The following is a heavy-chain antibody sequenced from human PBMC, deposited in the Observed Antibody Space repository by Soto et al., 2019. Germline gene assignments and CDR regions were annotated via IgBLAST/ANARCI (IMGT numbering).Heavy chain of an antibody. D-gene: IGHD2-21*01. Sequence: SETLSLTCTVSRGSISTYYWSWIRQPPGKGLECIGYIYYNGNTNYNPSLKSRVTISVDTSKNQFSLKLSSVTAADTAVYYCARDCWAFDIWGQGTMVTVSS. V-gene: IGHV4-4*08. CDR3: ARDCWAFDI. CDR2: IYYNGNT. J-gene: IGHJ3*02. CDR1: RGSISTYY.